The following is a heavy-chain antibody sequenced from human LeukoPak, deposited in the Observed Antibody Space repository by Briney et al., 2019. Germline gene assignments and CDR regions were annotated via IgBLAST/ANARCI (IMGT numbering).Heavy chain of an antibody. CDR3: ARDWGDYYYDSSPYYFDY. CDR2: ICISGSTI. V-gene: IGHV3-11*01. Sequence: VGSLRLSCAASGVTFSDYYMSWSRQAPGKGLEWVSYICISGSTIYYAHSVRGRFTISRDNAKNSLYLQMNSLRAEDTAVYYCARDWGDYYYDSSPYYFDYWGQGTLVTVSS. D-gene: IGHD3-22*01. J-gene: IGHJ4*02. CDR1: GVTFSDYY.